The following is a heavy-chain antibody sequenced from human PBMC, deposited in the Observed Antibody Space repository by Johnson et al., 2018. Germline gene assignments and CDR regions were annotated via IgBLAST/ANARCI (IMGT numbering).Heavy chain of an antibody. Sequence: VQLVESGGGVVQPGRSLRLSCAASGFTFSSYDMHWVRQATGKGLEWVSAIGTAGDTYYPGSVKCRFTIPRENAKNSLYHQMNSLRAGDTAVYYWARSYCTNGVCPYHYYGMDVWGQGPTVTVSS. V-gene: IGHV3-13*01. CDR1: GFTFSSYD. CDR3: ARSYCTNGVCPYHYYGMDV. D-gene: IGHD2-8*01. J-gene: IGHJ6*02. CDR2: IGTAGDT.